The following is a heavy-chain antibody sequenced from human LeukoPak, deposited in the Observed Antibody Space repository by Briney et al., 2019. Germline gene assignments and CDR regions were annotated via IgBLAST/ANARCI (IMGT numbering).Heavy chain of an antibody. CDR2: MNPNSGNT. J-gene: IGHJ4*02. D-gene: IGHD3-22*01. CDR3: AIMHPYYDGRGYSVQ. Sequence: ASVKVSCKASGYTFTSYDINWVRQATGQGLEWMGWMNPNSGNTGYAQKFQGRVTMTRNTSISTAYMELSSLRAEDTAFYYCAIMHPYYDGRGYSVQWGQGTLVTVSS. CDR1: GYTFTSYD. V-gene: IGHV1-8*01.